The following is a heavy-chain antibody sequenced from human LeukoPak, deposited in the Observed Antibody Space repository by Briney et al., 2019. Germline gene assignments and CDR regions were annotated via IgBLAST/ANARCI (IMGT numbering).Heavy chain of an antibody. CDR2: INWNGGST. Sequence: GGSLRLSCAAFGFTFDDHGMSWVRQAPGKGLEWVSGINWNGGSTGYADSVKGRFTISRDNAKNFLYLQMNSLRAEDTALYYCAGGDRNGWYFDYWGQGTLVTVSS. V-gene: IGHV3-20*04. J-gene: IGHJ4*02. D-gene: IGHD6-19*01. CDR1: GFTFDDHG. CDR3: AGGDRNGWYFDY.